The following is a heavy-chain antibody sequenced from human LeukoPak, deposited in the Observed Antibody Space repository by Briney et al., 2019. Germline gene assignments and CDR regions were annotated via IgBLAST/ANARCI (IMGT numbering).Heavy chain of an antibody. Sequence: GGSLRLSCGASGFTFSSYGMSWVRQAPGKGLEWVSGVNNSGDRTYYADSVKGRFTISRDNSKNIVYLQMRSLRAEDTAVYYCAKDHMRPRIVGPTRSAFDIWGQGTMVTVSS. CDR3: AKDHMRPRIVGPTRSAFDI. CDR2: VNNSGDRT. J-gene: IGHJ3*02. CDR1: GFTFSSYG. D-gene: IGHD1-26*01. V-gene: IGHV3-23*01.